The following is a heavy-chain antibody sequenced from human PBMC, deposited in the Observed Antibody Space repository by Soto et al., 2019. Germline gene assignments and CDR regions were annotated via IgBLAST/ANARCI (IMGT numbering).Heavy chain of an antibody. J-gene: IGHJ4*02. Sequence: PSETLSLTCTVSGGSISSSSYYLGWIRQPPGKGLEWIGSIYYSGSTYYNPSLKSRVTISVDTSKNQFSLKLSSVTAADTAVYYCARRGNCRGGSCYVVTKFYYFDYWGQGTLVTVSS. CDR3: ARRGNCRGGSCYVVTKFYYFDY. D-gene: IGHD2-15*01. CDR2: IYYSGST. V-gene: IGHV4-39*01. CDR1: GGSISSSSYY.